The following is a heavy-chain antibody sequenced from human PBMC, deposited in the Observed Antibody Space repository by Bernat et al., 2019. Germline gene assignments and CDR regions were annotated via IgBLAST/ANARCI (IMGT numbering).Heavy chain of an antibody. D-gene: IGHD6-19*01. Sequence: QLQLQESGPGLVKPSETLSLTCTVSGGSISSSSYYWGWIRQPPGKGLEWIGSIYYSGSTYYNPSLKSRVTISVDTSKNQFSLKLSSVTAANTAVYYCASTYSSGWLDAFDIWGQGTMVTVSS. J-gene: IGHJ3*02. CDR2: IYYSGST. CDR1: GGSISSSSYY. CDR3: ASTYSSGWLDAFDI. V-gene: IGHV4-39*01.